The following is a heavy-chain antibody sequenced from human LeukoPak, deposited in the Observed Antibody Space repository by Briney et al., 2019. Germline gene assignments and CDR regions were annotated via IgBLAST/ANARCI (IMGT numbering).Heavy chain of an antibody. CDR3: ARVVRGSSGYRYYFDY. CDR2: INTNTGNP. CDR1: GYTLSSYA. J-gene: IGHJ4*02. Sequence: ASVKVSCKASGYTLSSYAMNWVRQAPGQGLEWMGWINTNTGNPTYAQGFTGRFVFSLDTSVSTAYLQISSLKAEDTAVYYCARVVRGSSGYRYYFDYWGQGTLVTVSS. V-gene: IGHV7-4-1*02. D-gene: IGHD3-22*01.